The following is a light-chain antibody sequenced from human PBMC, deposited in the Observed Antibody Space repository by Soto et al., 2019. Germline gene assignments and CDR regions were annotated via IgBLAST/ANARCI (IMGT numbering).Light chain of an antibody. CDR1: GSNIGDNF. V-gene: IGLV1-47*02. Sequence: QSVLTQPPSASGTPGQRVTLSCSGSGSNIGDNFVYWYHHLPGTAPKLLIYGNNQRPSGVPDRFSGSKSGTSASLAISGLRSEDEGDYYCASWDDSLNGVLFGGGTKVTVL. CDR3: ASWDDSLNGVL. CDR2: GNN. J-gene: IGLJ2*01.